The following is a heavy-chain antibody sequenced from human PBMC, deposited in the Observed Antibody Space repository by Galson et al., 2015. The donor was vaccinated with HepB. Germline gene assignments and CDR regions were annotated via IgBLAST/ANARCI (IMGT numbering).Heavy chain of an antibody. D-gene: IGHD3-10*01. Sequence: SLRLSCAASGFNFGDYAMSWFRQAPGKGLEWVGFIRSKVYGGTTEYAASVKGRFTISRDDSESIAYLQMNSLKTEDTAVYHCTRGGVVDYYSSGMDVWCPVTTVTVSS. V-gene: IGHV3-49*03. CDR1: GFNFGDYA. CDR2: IRSKVYGGTT. CDR3: TRGGVVDYYSSGMDV. J-gene: IGHJ6*02.